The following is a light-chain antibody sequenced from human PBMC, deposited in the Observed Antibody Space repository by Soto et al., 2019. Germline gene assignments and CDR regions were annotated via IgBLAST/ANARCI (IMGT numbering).Light chain of an antibody. J-gene: IGKJ1*01. CDR2: GAS. CDR3: QQYGSSPRT. Sequence: EIALTQSPATLALSPGEGSAVSCRASQSVSSSYLAWYQQKPGHAPRLLIYGASSRATGIPDRFSGSGSGTDFTLTISRLEPEDFAVYYCQQYGSSPRTFGQGTKVDIK. V-gene: IGKV3-20*01. CDR1: QSVSSSY.